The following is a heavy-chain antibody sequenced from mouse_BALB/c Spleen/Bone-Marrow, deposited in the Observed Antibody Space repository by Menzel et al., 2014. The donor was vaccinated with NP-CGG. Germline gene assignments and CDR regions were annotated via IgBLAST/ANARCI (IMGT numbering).Heavy chain of an antibody. Sequence: EVQLVESGAELVKPGASVKLSCTASGFNIKDTYMHWVKQRSEQGLEWIGRIDPANGNTKYDPKFQGKATITADTSSNTAYLQLSSLTSEDTAVYYCARYNYGSSQFAYWGQGTLVTVSA. D-gene: IGHD1-1*01. V-gene: IGHV14-3*02. J-gene: IGHJ3*01. CDR3: ARYNYGSSQFAY. CDR2: IDPANGNT. CDR1: GFNIKDTY.